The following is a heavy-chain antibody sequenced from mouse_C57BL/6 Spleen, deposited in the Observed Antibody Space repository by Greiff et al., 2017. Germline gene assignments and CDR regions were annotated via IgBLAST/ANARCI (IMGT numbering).Heavy chain of an antibody. Sequence: QVQLLQSGAELARPGASVKLSCKASGFTFTSYGISWVKQRTGQGLEWIGEIYPRSGNTYYNETLKGKVTLTADQSTSTAYMEIRRRTSEDSAVYFCTRTNTVVTTDYAMDYWGQGTSVTVSS. J-gene: IGHJ4*01. D-gene: IGHD1-1*01. CDR1: GFTFTSYG. V-gene: IGHV1-81*01. CDR2: IYPRSGNT. CDR3: TRTNTVVTTDYAMDY.